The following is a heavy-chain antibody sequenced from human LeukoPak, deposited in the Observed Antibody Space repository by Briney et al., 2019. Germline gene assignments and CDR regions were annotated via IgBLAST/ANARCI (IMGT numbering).Heavy chain of an antibody. Sequence: PSETLSLTCAVSGYSISSGYYWGWIRQPPGKRLEWIGSIYYSGSTHYNPSLKSRVTISVDTSKNQFSLRLSSVTAADTAVYYCARNDSSGYFDYWRQGTLVTVSS. CDR3: ARNDSSGYFDY. CDR1: GYSISSGYY. D-gene: IGHD3-22*01. V-gene: IGHV4-38-2*01. J-gene: IGHJ4*02. CDR2: IYYSGST.